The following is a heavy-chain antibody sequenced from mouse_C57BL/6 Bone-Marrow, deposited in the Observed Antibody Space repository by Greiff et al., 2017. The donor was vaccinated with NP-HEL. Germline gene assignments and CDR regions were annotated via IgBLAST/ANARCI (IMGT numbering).Heavy chain of an antibody. D-gene: IGHD3-3*01. CDR2: INPSTGGT. CDR1: GYSFTGYY. CDR3: ARMGLGPYYYAMDY. V-gene: IGHV1-43*01. J-gene: IGHJ4*01. Sequence: EVKLMESGPELVKPGASVKISCKASGYSFTGYYMHWVKQSSEKSLEWIGEINPSTGGTSYNQKFKGKATLTVDKSSSTAYMQLKSLTSEDSAVYYCARMGLGPYYYAMDYWGQGTSVTVSS.